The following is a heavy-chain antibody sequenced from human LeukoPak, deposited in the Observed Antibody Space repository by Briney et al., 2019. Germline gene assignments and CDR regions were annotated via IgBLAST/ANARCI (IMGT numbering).Heavy chain of an antibody. CDR2: MYASGNT. J-gene: IGHJ4*02. Sequence: SETLSLTCTVSGDSISSYYWSWIRQPAGKGLEWIGRMYASGNTNYSPSLKSRVTMSVDTSKNQFSLKVNSVTAADTAVYYCARDLRPIRKYYFDYWGQGTLVTVPS. CDR1: GDSISSYY. CDR3: ARDLRPIRKYYFDY. V-gene: IGHV4-4*07.